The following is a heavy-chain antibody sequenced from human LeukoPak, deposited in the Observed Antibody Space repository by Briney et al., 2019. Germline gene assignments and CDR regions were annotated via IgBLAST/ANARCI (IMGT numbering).Heavy chain of an antibody. D-gene: IGHD3-22*01. CDR1: GFTFRSYA. J-gene: IGHJ4*02. V-gene: IGHV3-23*01. CDR2: ISGSGDTT. CDR3: ARVTYNDGDC. Sequence: GGSLRLSCAASGFTFRSYAMSWVRQAPGKGLEWVSAISGSGDTTYYAESVKGRFTISRDNSKNTVSRQMNSLRADDTAVYHCARVTYNDGDCWGQGTLVTVSS.